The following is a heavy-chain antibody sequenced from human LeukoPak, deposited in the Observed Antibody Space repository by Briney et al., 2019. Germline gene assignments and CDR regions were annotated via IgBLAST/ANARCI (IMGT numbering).Heavy chain of an antibody. CDR3: ARGYSSSWYLNWFDP. D-gene: IGHD6-13*01. J-gene: IGHJ5*02. Sequence: PSETLSLTCTVSGYSISSGYYWGWLRQPPGKGLEWIGSIYQSGSTYYNPSLKSQVTISVDTSKNQFSLKLTSVTAADTAVYYCARGYSSSWYLNWFDPWGQGTLVTVSS. CDR1: GYSISSGYY. CDR2: IYQSGST. V-gene: IGHV4-38-2*02.